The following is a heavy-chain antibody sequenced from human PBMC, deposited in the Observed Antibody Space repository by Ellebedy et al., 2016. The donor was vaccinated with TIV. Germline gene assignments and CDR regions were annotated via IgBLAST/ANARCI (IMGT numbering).Heavy chain of an antibody. CDR3: AMTVVPAALAGSAWFDP. V-gene: IGHV6-1*01. Sequence: SQTLSLTCAISGDSVSTNSAAWTWIRRSPSRGLEWLGRTYYTSTWHNDYAVSVQSRITINADTSKNQFSLKLSSVTAADTAVYYCAMTVVPAALAGSAWFDPWGQGTLVTVSS. D-gene: IGHD2-2*01. J-gene: IGHJ5*02. CDR1: GDSVSTNSAA. CDR2: TYYTSTWHN.